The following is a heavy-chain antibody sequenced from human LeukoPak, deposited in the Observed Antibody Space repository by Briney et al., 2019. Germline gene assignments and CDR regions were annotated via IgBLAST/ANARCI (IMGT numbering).Heavy chain of an antibody. CDR3: ARSDGYGLVGI. J-gene: IGHJ3*02. D-gene: IGHD3-10*01. Sequence: SETLSLTCAVYGGSFSGYYWSCIRQPPGKGQEWIGEINHSGSTNYNPSLKSRVTMSVDTSKNQFSLKLSPVTAADTAVYYCARSDGYGLVGIWGQGTMVTVSS. CDR2: INHSGST. CDR1: GGSFSGYY. V-gene: IGHV4-34*01.